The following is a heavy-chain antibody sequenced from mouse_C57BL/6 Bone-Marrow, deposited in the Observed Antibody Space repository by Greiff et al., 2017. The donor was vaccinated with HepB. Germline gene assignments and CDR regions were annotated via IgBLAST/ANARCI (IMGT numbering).Heavy chain of an antibody. Sequence: EVHLVESGPGLVKPSQSLSLTCSVTGYSITSGYYWNWIRQFPGNKLEWMGYISYDGSNNYNPSLKNRISITRDTSKNQFCLKLNSVTTEDTATYYCASQFLRGAMDYWGQGTSVTVSS. CDR3: ASQFLRGAMDY. D-gene: IGHD1-1*01. CDR1: GYSITSGYY. V-gene: IGHV3-6*01. CDR2: ISYDGSN. J-gene: IGHJ4*01.